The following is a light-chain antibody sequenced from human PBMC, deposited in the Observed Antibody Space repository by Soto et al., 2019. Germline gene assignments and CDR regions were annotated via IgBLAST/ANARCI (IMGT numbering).Light chain of an antibody. CDR2: DVS. CDR1: SSDVGGYNY. J-gene: IGLJ2*01. V-gene: IGLV2-14*01. CDR3: SSYTSSSTPY. Sequence: QSVLTQPASVSGSPGQSITISCTGTSSDVGGYNYVSWYQQHPGKAPKLMIYDVSNRPSGVSNRFSGSKSGNTASLTISGLQAEDEADYYCSSYTSSSTPYFGGGTQLTVL.